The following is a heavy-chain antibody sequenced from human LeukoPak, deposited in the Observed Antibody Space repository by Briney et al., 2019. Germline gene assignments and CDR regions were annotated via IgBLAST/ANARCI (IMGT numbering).Heavy chain of an antibody. CDR1: GDSISYYY. J-gene: IGHJ6*02. CDR3: AREPWLVPRSGGMDV. V-gene: IGHV4-59*01. D-gene: IGHD6-19*01. CDR2: VHYTRST. Sequence: PSETLSLTCTVSGDSISYYYWSWIRQPPGKGLEWIGYVHYTRSTNYNPSLRSRVTISVDMSKNQFSLTLRSVTAADTAVYYCAREPWLVPRSGGMDVWGQGTTVTVSS.